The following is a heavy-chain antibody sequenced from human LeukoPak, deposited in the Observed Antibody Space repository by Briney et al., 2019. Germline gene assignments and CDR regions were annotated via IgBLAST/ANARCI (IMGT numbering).Heavy chain of an antibody. V-gene: IGHV3-53*01. D-gene: IGHD4-17*01. CDR1: GFTVSSSY. J-gene: IGHJ4*02. Sequence: GGSLRLSCAASGFTVSSSYMSWVRQAPGKGLEWVSTMFRGGTTYYADSVKGRFTISRDNSKNTLYLHMNSLRAEDTAVYYCARSRGYGDPYYWGQGTLVTVSS. CDR3: ARSRGYGDPYY. CDR2: MFRGGTT.